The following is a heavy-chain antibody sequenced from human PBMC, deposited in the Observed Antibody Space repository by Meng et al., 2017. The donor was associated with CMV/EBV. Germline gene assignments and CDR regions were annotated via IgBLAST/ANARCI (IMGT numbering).Heavy chain of an antibody. J-gene: IGHJ5*02. CDR3: AHRGRIAAAGTDWFDP. D-gene: IGHD6-13*01. CDR2: IYWDDDK. V-gene: IGHV2-5*02. CDR1: WFSLSTSGVG. Sequence: QISLEESGPTLVKPTQTLTLTCTFSWFSLSTSGVGVGWIRQPPGKALEWLALIYWDDDKRYSPSLKSRLTITKDTSKNQVVLTMTNMDPVDTATYYCAHRGRIAAAGTDWFDPWGQGTLVTVSS.